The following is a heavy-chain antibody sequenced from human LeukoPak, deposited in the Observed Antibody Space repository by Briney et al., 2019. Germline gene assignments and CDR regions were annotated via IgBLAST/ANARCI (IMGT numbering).Heavy chain of an antibody. Sequence: SETLSLTCTVSGGSISSYYWGWIRQPPGEGLEWIGYVSSNEGTNYNPSLKSRVTILVDTSKNQFSLQLSSVTAADTAVYYCARVRSYYGSVTGKSYYFDYWAQGTLVTVSS. D-gene: IGHD3-10*01. CDR2: VSSNEGT. CDR3: ARVRSYYGSVTGKSYYFDY. V-gene: IGHV4-59*01. J-gene: IGHJ4*02. CDR1: GGSISSYY.